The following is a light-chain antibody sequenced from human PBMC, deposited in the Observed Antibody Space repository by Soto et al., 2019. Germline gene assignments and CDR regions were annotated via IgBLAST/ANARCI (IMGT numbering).Light chain of an antibody. CDR2: GAS. CDR3: PQYNNLPWT. CDR1: QSVSSN. V-gene: IGKV3-15*01. J-gene: IGKJ1*01. Sequence: DMAMTQSPATLYVSPGERATLSCRASQSVSSNLAWYQQKPGQAPRLLIYGASTRATSFPARFSGSGSGTDFTLIISSLQSEDFAVYYCPQYNNLPWTFCQGTMVDVK.